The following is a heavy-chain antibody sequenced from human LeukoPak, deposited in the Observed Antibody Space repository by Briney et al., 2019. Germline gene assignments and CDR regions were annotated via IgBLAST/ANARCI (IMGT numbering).Heavy chain of an antibody. CDR3: ARVGARYLDYWLDP. CDR1: GGSISSGGYY. V-gene: IGHV4-31*03. J-gene: IGHJ5*02. CDR2: IYYSGST. Sequence: SETLSLTCTVSGGSISSGGYYWSWIRQHPGKGLEWIGYIYYSGSTYYNPSLKSRVTISVDTSKNQFSLKLSSVTAADTAVYYCARVGARYLDYWLDPWGQGTLVTVSS. D-gene: IGHD3-9*01.